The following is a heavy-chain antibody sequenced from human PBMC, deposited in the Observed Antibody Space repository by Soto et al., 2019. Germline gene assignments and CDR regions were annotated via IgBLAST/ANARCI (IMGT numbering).Heavy chain of an antibody. Sequence: LRLSCAASGFTFDDYAMHWVRQAPGKGLEWVSLISWDGGSTYYADSVKGRFTISRDNSKNSLYLQMNSLRAEDTALYYCAKDIIVKQLDYYYGMDVWGQGTTVTVSS. CDR3: AKDIIVKQLDYYYGMDV. J-gene: IGHJ6*02. V-gene: IGHV3-43D*04. CDR2: ISWDGGST. CDR1: GFTFDDYA. D-gene: IGHD6-6*01.